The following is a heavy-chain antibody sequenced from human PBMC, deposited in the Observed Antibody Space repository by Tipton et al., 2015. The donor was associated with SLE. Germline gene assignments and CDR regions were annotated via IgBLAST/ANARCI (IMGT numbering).Heavy chain of an antibody. CDR1: GGSISSTMYY. Sequence: LRLSCTVSGGSISSTMYYWGWIRQPPGKGLEWIGYIDYRDITNYNPSLKSRVTMSIDTSKNQFSLKLSSVTAADTAVYYCAKDSGTYYFDFWGQGILVTVSS. CDR3: AKDSGTYYFDF. D-gene: IGHD1-26*01. CDR2: IDYRDIT. V-gene: IGHV4-61*01. J-gene: IGHJ4*02.